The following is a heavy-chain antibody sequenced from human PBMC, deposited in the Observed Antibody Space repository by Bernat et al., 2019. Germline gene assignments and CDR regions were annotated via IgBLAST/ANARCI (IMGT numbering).Heavy chain of an antibody. D-gene: IGHD6-19*01. Sequence: QVQLQQWGAGLLKPSETLSLTCAVYGGSFSGYYWSWIRQPPGKGLEWIGEINHSGSTNYNPFLKSRVTISVDTSKNQFSPKLSSVTAADTAVYYCARLRSSGWYRGWFDPWGQGTLVTVSS. J-gene: IGHJ5*02. CDR2: INHSGST. CDR1: GGSFSGYY. CDR3: ARLRSSGWYRGWFDP. V-gene: IGHV4-34*01.